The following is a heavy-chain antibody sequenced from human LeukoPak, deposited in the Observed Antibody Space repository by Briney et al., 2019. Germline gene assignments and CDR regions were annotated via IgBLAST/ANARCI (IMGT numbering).Heavy chain of an antibody. CDR1: GYSISSGYY. D-gene: IGHD3-22*01. V-gene: IGHV4-38-2*02. CDR2: IYHSGST. J-gene: IGHJ5*02. Sequence: SETLSLTCTVSGYSISSGYYWGWIRQPPGKGLEWIGSIYHSGSTYYNPSLKSRVTISVDTSKNQFSLKLSSVTAADTAVYYCARRDQYDSSGYYYVTGWFDPWGQGTLVTVSS. CDR3: ARRDQYDSSGYYYVTGWFDP.